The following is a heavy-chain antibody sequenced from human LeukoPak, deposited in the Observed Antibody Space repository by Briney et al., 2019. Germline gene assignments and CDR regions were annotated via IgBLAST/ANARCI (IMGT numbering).Heavy chain of an antibody. V-gene: IGHV1-2*02. J-gene: IGHJ5*02. CDR3: ARDFRAAMVSDWFDP. Sequence: ASVKVSCKASGYTFTAYYMHWMRQAPGQGLEWMGWINPNSGGTNYAQNFQGRVTMTRDTSISTAYMELSRLRSDDTAVYYCARDFRAAMVSDWFDPWGQGTLVTVSS. CDR2: INPNSGGT. CDR1: GYTFTAYY. D-gene: IGHD5-18*01.